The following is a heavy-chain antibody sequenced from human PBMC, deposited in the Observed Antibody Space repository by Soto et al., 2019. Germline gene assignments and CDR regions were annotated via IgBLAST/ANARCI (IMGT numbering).Heavy chain of an antibody. CDR1: GFTFRDYA. Sequence: LRLSCKVSGFTFRDYAMSWVRQAPGKGLEWVSDISGSGGDARYADSVKGRFTISRDNSRDTLFLQLNSLRVDDTPVYYCGKERRGSGWSVCNFWGQGTLVTVSS. CDR2: ISGSGGDA. V-gene: IGHV3-23*01. CDR3: GKERRGSGWSVCNF. D-gene: IGHD6-19*01. J-gene: IGHJ4*02.